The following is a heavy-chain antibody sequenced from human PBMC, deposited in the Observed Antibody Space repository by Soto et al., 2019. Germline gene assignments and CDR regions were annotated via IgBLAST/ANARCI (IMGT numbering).Heavy chain of an antibody. D-gene: IGHD6-13*01. J-gene: IGHJ4*02. Sequence: SVKVSCKASGFTFTSSAFQWVRQARGQRLEWIGWIAVGSGYTNYAQRFQDRVTLTRDMSTATTYMELSRLTSEDTAIYYCAADATAWQQLVPSDYWGQGTLVTVSS. CDR3: AADATAWQQLVPSDY. CDR2: IAVGSGYT. V-gene: IGHV1-58*01. CDR1: GFTFTSSA.